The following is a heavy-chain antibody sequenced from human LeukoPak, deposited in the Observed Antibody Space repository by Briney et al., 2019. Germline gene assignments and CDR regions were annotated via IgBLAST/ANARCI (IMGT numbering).Heavy chain of an antibody. Sequence: PGGSLRLSCAASGFTFSNYDMHWVRQAPGKGLEWVAFIWSDGSNRYYAGSVKGRFTISRDNSKNTLYLQMNSLRAEDTAVYYCAKSLSSRGLIIPKTSRYFDYWGQGTLVTVSS. CDR2: IWSDGSNR. J-gene: IGHJ4*02. V-gene: IGHV3-30*02. D-gene: IGHD3-10*01. CDR3: AKSLSSRGLIIPKTSRYFDY. CDR1: GFTFSNYD.